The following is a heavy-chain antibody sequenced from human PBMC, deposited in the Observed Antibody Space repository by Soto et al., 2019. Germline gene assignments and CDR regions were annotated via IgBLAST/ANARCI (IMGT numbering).Heavy chain of an antibody. CDR2: IYHSGST. CDR3: ARGGYDILTGYLTNWFEP. CDR1: GDSISSGGYS. J-gene: IGHJ5*02. V-gene: IGHV4-30-2*01. Sequence: SETLSLTCAVSGDSISSGGYSWTWIRQPPGRGLEWIGYIYHSGSTYYNPSLQSRVTMSVDRSKNQFSLNLNSVAAADTAVYYCARGGYDILTGYLTNWFEPWGQGTLVTVS. D-gene: IGHD3-9*01.